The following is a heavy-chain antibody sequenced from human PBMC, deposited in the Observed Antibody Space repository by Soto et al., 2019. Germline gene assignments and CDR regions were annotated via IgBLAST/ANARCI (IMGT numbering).Heavy chain of an antibody. D-gene: IGHD3-10*01. Sequence: GGSLRLSCAASGFTFSSYAMSWVRQAPGKGLEWVSAISGSGGSTYYADSVKGRFTISRDNSKNSLYLQMNSLRAEDTAVYYCARWTMVRDPPHYYYYGMDVWGQGTTVTVSS. V-gene: IGHV3-23*01. CDR3: ARWTMVRDPPHYYYYGMDV. CDR2: ISGSGGST. CDR1: GFTFSSYA. J-gene: IGHJ6*02.